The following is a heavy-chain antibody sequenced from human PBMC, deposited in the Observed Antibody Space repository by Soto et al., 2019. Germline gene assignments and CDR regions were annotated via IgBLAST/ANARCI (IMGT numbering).Heavy chain of an antibody. V-gene: IGHV3-21*01. Sequence: GGSLRLSCAASGFTFSSYSMNWVRQAPGKGLEWVSSISSSSSYIYYADSVKGRFTISRDNAKNSLYLQMNSLRAEDTAVYYCARDGGYCTNGVCYENYYYYGMDVWGQGTTVIVS. D-gene: IGHD2-8*01. J-gene: IGHJ6*02. CDR2: ISSSSSYI. CDR3: ARDGGYCTNGVCYENYYYYGMDV. CDR1: GFTFSSYS.